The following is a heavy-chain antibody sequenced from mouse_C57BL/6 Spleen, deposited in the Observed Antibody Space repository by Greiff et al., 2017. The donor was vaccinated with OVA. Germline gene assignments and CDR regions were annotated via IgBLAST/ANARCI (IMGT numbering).Heavy chain of an antibody. J-gene: IGHJ1*03. D-gene: IGHD1-1*01. CDR2: ISNGGGST. CDR1: GFTFSDYY. CDR3: AGQDLDGSSYEGYFDV. V-gene: IGHV5-12*01. Sequence: DVKLVESGGGLVQPGGSLKLSCAASGFTFSDYYMYWVRQTPEKRLEWVAYISNGGGSTYYPDTVKGRFTISRDNAKNTLYLQRSRLKSEDTAMYYCAGQDLDGSSYEGYFDVWGTGTTVTVSS.